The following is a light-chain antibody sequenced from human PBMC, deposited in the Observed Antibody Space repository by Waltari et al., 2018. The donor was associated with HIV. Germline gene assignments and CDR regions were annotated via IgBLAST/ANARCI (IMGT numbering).Light chain of an antibody. J-gene: IGLJ2*01. CDR2: ANT. Sequence: VLTQPPSVSGAPGQRVNISCAGSASNIGADYRVHWYRLFPGTPPQLLIVANTFRPSGVPDRFSGSRAGTSASLAISGLQTEDEADYFCQSYDKFLSAWIFGGGTRVTVL. CDR1: ASNIGADYR. V-gene: IGLV1-40*01. CDR3: QSYDKFLSAWI.